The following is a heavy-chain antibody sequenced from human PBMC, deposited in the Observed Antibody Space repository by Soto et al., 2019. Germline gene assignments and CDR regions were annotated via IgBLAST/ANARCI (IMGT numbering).Heavy chain of an antibody. V-gene: IGHV3-33*01. CDR2: IWYDGSNK. Sequence: SLSCAASGFTFSSYGMHWVRQAPGKGLEWVAVIWYDGSNKYYADSVKGRFTISRDNSKNTLYLQMNSLRAEDTAVYYCARDFWSGYADYYYYYGMDVWGQGTTVTVSS. CDR3: ARDFWSGYADYYYYYGMDV. J-gene: IGHJ6*02. CDR1: GFTFSSYG. D-gene: IGHD3-3*01.